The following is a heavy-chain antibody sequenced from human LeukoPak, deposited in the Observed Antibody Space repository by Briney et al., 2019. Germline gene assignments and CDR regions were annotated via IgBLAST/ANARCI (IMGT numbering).Heavy chain of an antibody. CDR2: IYSGGST. CDR3: ARAKVAAAVYFDY. CDR1: GFTVSSNY. V-gene: IGHV3-66*01. D-gene: IGHD6-13*01. Sequence: GGSLRLSCAAFGFTVSSNYMSWVRQAPGKGLEWVSVIYSGGSTYYADSVKGRFTISRDNSKNTLYLQMNSLRAEDTAVYYCARAKVAAAVYFDYWGQGTLVTVSS. J-gene: IGHJ4*02.